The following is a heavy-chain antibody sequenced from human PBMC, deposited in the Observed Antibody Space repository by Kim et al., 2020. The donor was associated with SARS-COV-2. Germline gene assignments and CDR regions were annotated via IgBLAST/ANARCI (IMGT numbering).Heavy chain of an antibody. CDR1: GFTFSGYG. J-gene: IGHJ4*02. V-gene: IGHV3-33*01. Sequence: GGSLRLSCAASGFTFSGYGMHWVRQAPGKGLEWLAIIWHDGSKRYYADSVKGRFTIARDNFRNTLDLQMNILRAEDTAVDYCARNSENYHFDYWGQGTLV. CDR3: ARNSENYHFDY. D-gene: IGHD1-26*01. CDR2: IWHDGSKR.